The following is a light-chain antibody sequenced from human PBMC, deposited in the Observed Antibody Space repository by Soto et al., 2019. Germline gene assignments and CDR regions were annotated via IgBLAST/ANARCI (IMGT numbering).Light chain of an antibody. Sequence: QSALTQPASVSGSPGQSITISCTGTTSDIGDSKYVSWYQQHPGKAPKLMIYDVSNRPSGVSNRFSGSKSGNTASLTISGLQAEDEADYYCSSYTSSSTVLFGGGTQLTVL. CDR2: DVS. V-gene: IGLV2-14*03. CDR3: SSYTSSSTVL. J-gene: IGLJ3*02. CDR1: TSDIGDSKY.